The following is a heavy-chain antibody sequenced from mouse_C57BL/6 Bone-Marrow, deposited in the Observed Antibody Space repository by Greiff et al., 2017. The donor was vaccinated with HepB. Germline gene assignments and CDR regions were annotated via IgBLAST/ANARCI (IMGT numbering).Heavy chain of an antibody. CDR1: GYTFTSYW. J-gene: IGHJ3*01. CDR3: ARWGYGSSWFAY. V-gene: IGHV1-55*01. D-gene: IGHD1-1*01. Sequence: QVQLQQPGAELVKPGASVKMSCKASGYTFTSYWITWVKQRPGQGLEWIGGIYPGSGSTNYNEKFKSKATLTVDTSSSTAYMQLSSLTSEDSAVYYCARWGYGSSWFAYWGQGTLVTVSA. CDR2: IYPGSGST.